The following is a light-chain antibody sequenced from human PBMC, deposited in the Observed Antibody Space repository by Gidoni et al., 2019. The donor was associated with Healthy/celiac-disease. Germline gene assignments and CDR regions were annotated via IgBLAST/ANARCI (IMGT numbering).Light chain of an antibody. Sequence: DIQMTQPPSSRSASVGDRVTITCRASQSISSYLDWYQQKPGKAPKLLIYAASSLQSGVPSRFSGSGSGTDFTLTISSLQPEDFATYYCQQSYSTPFTFGPGTKVDIK. CDR1: QSISSY. CDR2: AAS. J-gene: IGKJ3*01. V-gene: IGKV1-39*01. CDR3: QQSYSTPFT.